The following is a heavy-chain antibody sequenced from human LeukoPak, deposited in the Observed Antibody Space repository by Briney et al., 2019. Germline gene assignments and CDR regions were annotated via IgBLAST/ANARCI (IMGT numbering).Heavy chain of an antibody. J-gene: IGHJ6*03. V-gene: IGHV1-8*01. D-gene: IGHD6-13*01. CDR3: ARPRIAAAGVYYYYMDV. Sequence: ASVKVSCKASGYTFTSYDINWVRQATGQGLEWMGWMNPNSGNTGYAQKFQGRVTMTRNTSISTAYMELSSLRSEDTAAYYCARPRIAAAGVYYYYMDVWGKGTTVTVSS. CDR2: MNPNSGNT. CDR1: GYTFTSYD.